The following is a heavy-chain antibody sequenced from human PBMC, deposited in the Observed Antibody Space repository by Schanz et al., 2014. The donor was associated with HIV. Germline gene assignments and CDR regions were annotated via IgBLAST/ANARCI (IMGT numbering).Heavy chain of an antibody. CDR2: IGESGGRT. V-gene: IGHV3-23*04. CDR3: AKPEYDSRGNSQSHFDY. CDR1: GFNFNNYA. Sequence: VDLVESGGGVVQPGRSLKLSCAASGFNFNNYAMTWVRQAPGKGLEWVSSIGESGGRTYYADSVNGRFTISRDNSKNTLYLQMTTLRIDDTAVYYCAKPEYDSRGNSQSHFDYWGQGTLVTVSS. D-gene: IGHD3-22*01. J-gene: IGHJ4*02.